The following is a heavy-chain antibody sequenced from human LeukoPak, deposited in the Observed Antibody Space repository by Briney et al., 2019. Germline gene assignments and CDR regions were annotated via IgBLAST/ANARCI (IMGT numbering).Heavy chain of an antibody. CDR3: ASMSDSSGYYLGY. Sequence: GGSLRLSCAASGFTFSNYGMNWVRQAPGKGLEWVSYIISSSSAIYYADFVKGRFTISRDNAKNSLYLQMNSLRAEDTAVYYCASMSDSSGYYLGYWGQGTLVTVSS. CDR2: IISSSSAI. CDR1: GFTFSNYG. V-gene: IGHV3-48*04. D-gene: IGHD3-22*01. J-gene: IGHJ4*02.